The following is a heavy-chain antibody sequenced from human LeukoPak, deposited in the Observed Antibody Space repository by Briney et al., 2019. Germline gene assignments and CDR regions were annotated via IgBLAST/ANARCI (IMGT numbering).Heavy chain of an antibody. Sequence: PGGSLRLSCAASGFTFSSYAMHWVRQAPGKGLEWVAVISYDGSNKYYADSVKGRFTISRDNSKNTLYLQINSLRAEDTAVYYCAPGPAYDSSIRSPWGQGTLVTVSS. V-gene: IGHV3-30*14. CDR3: APGPAYDSSIRSP. J-gene: IGHJ5*02. CDR2: ISYDGSNK. CDR1: GFTFSSYA. D-gene: IGHD3-22*01.